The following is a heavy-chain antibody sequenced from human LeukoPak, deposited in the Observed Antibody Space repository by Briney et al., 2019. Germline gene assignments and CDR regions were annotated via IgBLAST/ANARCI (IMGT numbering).Heavy chain of an antibody. CDR3: ARVHPYDSSGYPFDY. V-gene: IGHV3-48*03. D-gene: IGHD3-22*01. CDR2: ISGSGNFI. J-gene: IGHJ4*02. CDR1: GFTFNTYE. Sequence: GGSLRLSCAASGFTFNTYEMNWVRQAPGKGLEWVSYISGSGNFIYYADSVKGRFTISRDNAKNSLYLQMNSLRAEDTAIYYCARVHPYDSSGYPFDYWGQGTLVTVSS.